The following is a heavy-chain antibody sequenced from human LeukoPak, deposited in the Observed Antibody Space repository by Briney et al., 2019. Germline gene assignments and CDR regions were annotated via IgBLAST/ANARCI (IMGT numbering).Heavy chain of an antibody. J-gene: IGHJ4*02. CDR3: ARGGQYGSADY. V-gene: IGHV3-74*01. CDR1: GFTFYNFW. Sequence: GGSLRLSCAASGFTFYNFWMYWVRQAPGKGLVWVSRINGDGSGTRYADSVGGRFTISRDNAKNTLFLEMNSLRAEDTAVYFCARGGQYGSADYWGRGTLVTVSS. CDR2: INGDGSGT. D-gene: IGHD3-10*01.